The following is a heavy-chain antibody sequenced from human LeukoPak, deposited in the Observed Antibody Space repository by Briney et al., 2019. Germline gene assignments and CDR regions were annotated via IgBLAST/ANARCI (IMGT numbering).Heavy chain of an antibody. CDR3: ARSYSNHLFGMDV. CDR2: IYSGGTT. V-gene: IGHV3-66*01. D-gene: IGHD4-11*01. CDR1: GFIVASYY. Sequence: GGSLRLSCEASGFIVASYYMTWVRQAPGEGLEWVSVIYSGGTTYYAESVKGRVAISRDNSKNTVFLQMTSVRAEDTAVYYCARSYSNHLFGMDVWGQGTTVTVSS. J-gene: IGHJ6*02.